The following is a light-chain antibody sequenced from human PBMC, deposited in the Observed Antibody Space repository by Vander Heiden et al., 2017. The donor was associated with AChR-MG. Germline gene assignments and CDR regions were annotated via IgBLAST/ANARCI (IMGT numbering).Light chain of an antibody. CDR1: QSVLNSSNNKNY. CDR2: WAS. Sequence: DIVMTQSPDPLAVSLRQRTTINCKSSQSVLNSSNNKNYLASYQQKPGQPPKLLIYWASTREAAVPDRLRGSGSGTDFTLTISSLQAEDVAVYYCLQEYGIPRTFGPGTKEEIK. V-gene: IGKV4-1*01. J-gene: IGKJ1*01. CDR3: LQEYGIPRT.